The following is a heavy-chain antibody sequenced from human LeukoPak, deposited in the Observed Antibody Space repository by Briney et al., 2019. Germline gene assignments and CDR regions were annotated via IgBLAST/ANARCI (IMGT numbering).Heavy chain of an antibody. CDR3: AREGTGTSYYYYYYMDV. V-gene: IGHV3-30-3*01. CDR2: ISYDGSNK. Sequence: GRSLRLSCAASGFTFSSYAMHWVRQAPGKGLEWVAVISYDGSNKYYADSVKGRFTISRDNSKNTLYLQMNSLRAEDTAVYYCAREGTGTSYYYYYYMDVWGKGTTVTVSS. J-gene: IGHJ6*03. D-gene: IGHD1-7*01. CDR1: GFTFSSYA.